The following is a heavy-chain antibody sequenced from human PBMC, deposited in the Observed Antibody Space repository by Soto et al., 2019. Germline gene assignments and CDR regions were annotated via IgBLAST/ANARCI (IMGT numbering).Heavy chain of an antibody. CDR1: GLSHSTYS. CDR2: ISGSSDTI. J-gene: IGHJ6*02. CDR3: ARGFDLQYGMDV. Sequence: DVQLVESGGGLVQRGGSLRLSCAASGLSHSTYSLNWVRQAPRKGLEWVSYISGSSDTIYYADSVKGRFTISRDNAKNSLYLQMNSLRDDDTAVYFCARGFDLQYGMDVWGQGTTVTVSS. V-gene: IGHV3-48*02. D-gene: IGHD3-10*01.